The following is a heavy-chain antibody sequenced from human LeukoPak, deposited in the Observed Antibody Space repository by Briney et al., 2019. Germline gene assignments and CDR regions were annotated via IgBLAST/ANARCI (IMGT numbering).Heavy chain of an antibody. V-gene: IGHV3-30-3*01. J-gene: IGHJ4*02. Sequence: GRALRLSCAASGFTVSSYAMHWVRQAPRKGLEWVAVISYDGSNKYYADSVKGRFTISRDNSKNTLYLQMNSLRAEDTAVYYCARALYCYGYELPFDYWGQGTLVTVSS. CDR3: ARALYCYGYELPFDY. CDR2: ISYDGSNK. D-gene: IGHD5-18*01. CDR1: GFTVSSYA.